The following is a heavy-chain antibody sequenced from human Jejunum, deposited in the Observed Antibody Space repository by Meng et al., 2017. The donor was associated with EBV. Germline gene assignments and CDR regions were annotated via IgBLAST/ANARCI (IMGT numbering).Heavy chain of an antibody. V-gene: IGHV7-4-1*02. J-gene: IGHJ4*02. CDR2: INTRTGNP. CDR1: GYTFSRYA. CDR3: ASDISTATFGY. D-gene: IGHD2-21*02. Sequence: QVELGQSGSELKKPGASVKVSCKASGYTFSRYAMNWVRQAPGQGLEWMGWINTRTGNPAYAQGFTGRFVFSLDTSVSTAYLQISSLKAEDTAVYYCASDISTATFGYWGQGTLVTVSS.